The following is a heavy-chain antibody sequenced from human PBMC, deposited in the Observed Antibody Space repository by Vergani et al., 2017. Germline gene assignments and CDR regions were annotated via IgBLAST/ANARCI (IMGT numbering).Heavy chain of an antibody. CDR3: ATSLLIPAAPYYYYGMDV. CDR2: FDPEDGET. D-gene: IGHD2-2*01. J-gene: IGHJ6*02. CDR1: GYTLTELS. Sequence: QVQLVQSGAEVKKPGASVKVSCKVSGYTLTELSMHWVRQAPGKGVEWMGGFDPEDGETIYAQKFQGRVTMTEDTSTDTAYMELSSLISEATAVYYCATSLLIPAAPYYYYGMDVWGQGTTVTVSS. V-gene: IGHV1-24*01.